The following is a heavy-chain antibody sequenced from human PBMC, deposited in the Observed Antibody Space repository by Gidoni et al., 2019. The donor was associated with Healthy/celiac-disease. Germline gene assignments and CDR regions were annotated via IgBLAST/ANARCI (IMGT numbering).Heavy chain of an antibody. J-gene: IGHJ3*02. CDR2: IYYSGST. CDR3: ARDPFKTVGFDI. D-gene: IGHD4-17*01. Sequence: QVQLQESGPGLVKPSQTLSLTCTVPGGSIRSGGYYWSWIRQHPGKGLEWIGYIYYSGSTYYNPSLKSRVTISVDTSKNQFSLKLSSVTAADTAVYYCARDPFKTVGFDIWGQGTMVTVSS. CDR1: GGSIRSGGYY. V-gene: IGHV4-31*03.